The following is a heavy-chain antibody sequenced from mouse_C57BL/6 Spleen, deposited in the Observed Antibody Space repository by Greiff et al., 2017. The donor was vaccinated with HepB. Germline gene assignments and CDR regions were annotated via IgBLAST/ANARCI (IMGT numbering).Heavy chain of an antibody. Sequence: EVKLLESGPGLVKPSQSLSLTCSVTGYSITSGYYWNWIRQFPGNKLEWMGYISYDGSNNYNPSLKNRISITRDTSKNQFFLKLNSVTTEDTATYYCARGGYYYGSSYRWYFDVWGTGTTVTVAS. D-gene: IGHD1-1*01. CDR1: GYSITSGYY. CDR2: ISYDGSN. CDR3: ARGGYYYGSSYRWYFDV. V-gene: IGHV3-6*01. J-gene: IGHJ1*03.